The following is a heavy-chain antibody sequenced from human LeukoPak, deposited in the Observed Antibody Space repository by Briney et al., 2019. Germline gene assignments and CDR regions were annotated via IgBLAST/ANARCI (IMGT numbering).Heavy chain of an antibody. Sequence: GGSLRLSCAASGFTFSTYGMHWVRQAPGKGLEWVTFIQYDGSVKLYGDSVKGRFTISRDNSKNTLYLQTNSLRAEDTAVYFCAKDVVGQQWPENYWGQGTLVTVSS. CDR3: AKDVVGQQWPENY. CDR1: GFTFSTYG. V-gene: IGHV3-30*02. D-gene: IGHD6-19*01. CDR2: IQYDGSVK. J-gene: IGHJ4*02.